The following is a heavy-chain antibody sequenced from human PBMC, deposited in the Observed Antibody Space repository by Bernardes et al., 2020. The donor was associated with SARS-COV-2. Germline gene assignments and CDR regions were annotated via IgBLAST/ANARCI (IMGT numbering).Heavy chain of an antibody. D-gene: IGHD6-13*01. J-gene: IGHJ6*02. V-gene: IGHV3-23*01. CDR1: GFTFSSYA. CDR3: AHFPLALSSSWYSDYYYYGMDV. Sequence: GGSLGLSCAASGFTFSSYAMSWVRQPPGKGLEWVSAISGSGGGTYYEAPVKGRFTISRDNSKNTLYLQMNSLRAEDTAVYYCAHFPLALSSSWYSDYYYYGMDVWGQGTTVTVSS. CDR2: ISGSGGGT.